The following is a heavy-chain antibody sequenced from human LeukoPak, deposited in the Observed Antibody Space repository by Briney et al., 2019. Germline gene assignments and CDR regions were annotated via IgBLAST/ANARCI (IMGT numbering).Heavy chain of an antibody. CDR3: ASGTGPPAFDI. CDR1: GFTFSSYW. J-gene: IGHJ3*02. D-gene: IGHD3/OR15-3a*01. CDR2: IKQDGSEK. V-gene: IGHV3-7*01. Sequence: GGSLRLSCAASGFTFSSYWMSWVRQAPGKGLEWVANIKQDGSEKYYVDSVKGRFTISRDNAKNSLYLQMNSLRAEDTAVYYCASGTGPPAFDIWGQGTTVTVSS.